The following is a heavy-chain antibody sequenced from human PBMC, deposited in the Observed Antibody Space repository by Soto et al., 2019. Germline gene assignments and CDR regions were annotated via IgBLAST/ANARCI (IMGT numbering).Heavy chain of an antibody. Sequence: EVQLLESGGGLVQPGGSRRLSCAASGFTFSSYAMCWVRQAPGKGLECVSAISGGGETTYYADSVKGRFTISRDNSKNTLYLQMNSLRAEDTAVYYCAFNSGSGSYYFDYWGQGTLVTVSS. J-gene: IGHJ4*02. V-gene: IGHV3-23*01. D-gene: IGHD3-10*01. CDR3: AFNSGSGSYYFDY. CDR2: ISGGGETT. CDR1: GFTFSSYA.